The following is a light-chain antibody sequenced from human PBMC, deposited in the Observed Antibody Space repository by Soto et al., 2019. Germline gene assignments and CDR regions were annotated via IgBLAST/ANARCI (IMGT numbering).Light chain of an antibody. Sequence: ELVMTQSPGTVSLSPGERATLSCRASQSVSSNLAWYQQKPGQAPRLLIFGASTRATGIPARFSGSGSGTAVTLTITSLQAEDFAVYYCQQYDNWPRTFGQGTKVELK. V-gene: IGKV3-15*01. CDR2: GAS. CDR1: QSVSSN. J-gene: IGKJ1*01. CDR3: QQYDNWPRT.